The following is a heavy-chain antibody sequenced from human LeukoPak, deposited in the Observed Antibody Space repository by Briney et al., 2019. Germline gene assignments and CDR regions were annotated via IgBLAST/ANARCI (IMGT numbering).Heavy chain of an antibody. J-gene: IGHJ4*02. CDR1: GYTFTSYG. D-gene: IGHD5-12*01. Sequence: ASVKVSCKASGYTFTSYGISWVRQAPGQGLEWMGWISAYNGNTNYAQKLRGRVTMTTDTSTSTAYMELRSLRSDDTAVYYCARVARYSGYFGDFDYWGQGTLVTVSS. CDR2: ISAYNGNT. V-gene: IGHV1-18*01. CDR3: ARVARYSGYFGDFDY.